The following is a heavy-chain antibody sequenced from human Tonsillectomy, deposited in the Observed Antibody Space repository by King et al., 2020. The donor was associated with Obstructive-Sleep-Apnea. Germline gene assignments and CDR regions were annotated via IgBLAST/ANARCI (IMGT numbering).Heavy chain of an antibody. Sequence: VQLVQSGAEVKKPGESLRISCKGSGYSFNSYVISWVRHMPGKGLEWMGRIDPSDSYTNSSPPFQGHVTNSADKSISTSYLQGSSLKASETAMYYCAREYYDSSGYYFWGQGTLVTVSS. D-gene: IGHD3-22*01. CDR2: IDPSDSYT. J-gene: IGHJ4*02. V-gene: IGHV5-10-1*01. CDR3: AREYYDSSGYYF. CDR1: GYSFNSYV.